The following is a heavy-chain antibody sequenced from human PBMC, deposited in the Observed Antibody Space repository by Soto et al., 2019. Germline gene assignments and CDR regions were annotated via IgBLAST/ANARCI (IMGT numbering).Heavy chain of an antibody. CDR2: IRNKANYYTT. CDR3: ARGGNPDYSTYGSGMDV. Sequence: GGSLRLSCAASGFTFSDHYLDWVCQAPGKGLHWVGRIRNKANYYTTEYAASVKGRFTISRDDSKNSVYLQMNSLKNEDTAVYHCARGGNPDYSTYGSGMDVWGQGTTVTVSS. V-gene: IGHV3-72*01. CDR1: GFTFSDHY. J-gene: IGHJ6*02. D-gene: IGHD4-4*01.